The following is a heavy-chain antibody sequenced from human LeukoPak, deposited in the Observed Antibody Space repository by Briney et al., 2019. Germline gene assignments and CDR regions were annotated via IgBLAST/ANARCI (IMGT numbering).Heavy chain of an antibody. Sequence: GGSLRLSCAASGFTFSSYGMHWVRQAPGKGLEWVAFIRYDGGNKYYADSVKGRFTISRDNSKNTLYLQMNSLRAEDTAVYYCAKERDTAMVTIDYWGQGTLVTVSS. CDR1: GFTFSSYG. CDR2: IRYDGGNK. CDR3: AKERDTAMVTIDY. D-gene: IGHD5-18*01. V-gene: IGHV3-30*02. J-gene: IGHJ4*02.